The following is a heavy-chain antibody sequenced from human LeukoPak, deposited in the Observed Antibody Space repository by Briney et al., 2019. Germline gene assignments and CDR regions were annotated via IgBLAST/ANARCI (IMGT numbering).Heavy chain of an antibody. V-gene: IGHV4-61*01. CDR2: IYYSGST. CDR1: GGSVSSGSYY. J-gene: IGHJ3*02. D-gene: IGHD3-22*01. CDR3: ARDQVVTDDAFDI. Sequence: SETLSLTCTVSGGSVSSGSYYWSWIRQPPGKGLEWIGYIYYSGSTNYNPSLKSRVTISVDTSKNQFSLKLGSVTAADTAVYYCARDQVVTDDAFDIWGQGTMVTVSS.